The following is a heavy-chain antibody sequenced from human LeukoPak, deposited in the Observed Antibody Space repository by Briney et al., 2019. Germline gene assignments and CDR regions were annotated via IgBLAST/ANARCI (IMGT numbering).Heavy chain of an antibody. J-gene: IGHJ6*03. CDR3: ARDSYYYYYYYMDV. CDR1: GFTFSDYY. D-gene: IGHD3-10*01. V-gene: IGHV3-7*01. CDR2: IKQDGSEK. Sequence: PGGSLRLSCAASGFTFSDYYMSWIRQAPGKGLEWVANIKQDGSEKYYVDSVKGRFTISRDNAKNSLYLQMNSLRAEDTAVYYCARDSYYYYYYYMDVWGKGTTVTVSS.